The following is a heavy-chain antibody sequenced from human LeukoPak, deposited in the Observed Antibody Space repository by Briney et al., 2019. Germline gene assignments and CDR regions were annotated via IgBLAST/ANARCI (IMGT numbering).Heavy chain of an antibody. CDR1: GDSASRGSYY. CDR3: ATTGYYYYVDV. V-gene: IGHV4-31*03. J-gene: IGHJ6*03. CDR2: IYYSGNT. Sequence: SQTLSLTCTLSGDSASRGSYYWSCISQHPGNGLEWIGYIYYSGNTYYNPSLESRLTISLDTSTNQFSLKLGSVTAADTAVYYCATTGYYYYVDVWGKGTTVTVSS. D-gene: IGHD2-8*02.